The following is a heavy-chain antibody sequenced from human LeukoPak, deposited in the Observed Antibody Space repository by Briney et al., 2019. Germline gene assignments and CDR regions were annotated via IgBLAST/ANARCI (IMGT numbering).Heavy chain of an antibody. V-gene: IGHV4-61*01. CDR3: ARVGGGYCSSTSCQAPNFDY. D-gene: IGHD2-2*03. Sequence: SETLSLTCTVSGGSISSGSHYYNWIRQPPGRGLEWIGYIYYSGSTNYNPSLKSRVTISVDTSKNQFSLKLSSVTAADTAVYYCARVGGGYCSSTSCQAPNFDYWGQGTLVTVSS. CDR2: IYYSGST. J-gene: IGHJ4*02. CDR1: GGSISSGSHY.